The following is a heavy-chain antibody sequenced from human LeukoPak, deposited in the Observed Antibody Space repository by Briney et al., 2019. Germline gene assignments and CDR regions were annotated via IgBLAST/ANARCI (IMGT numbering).Heavy chain of an antibody. J-gene: IGHJ4*02. D-gene: IGHD2/OR15-2a*01. CDR1: GFTFSSYA. V-gene: IGHV3-23*01. CDR2: ISGSGGST. CDR3: ARDLSPFDY. Sequence: PGGSLRLSCAASGFTFSSYAMSWVRQAPGKGLEWVSAISGSGGSTYYADSVKGRFTISRDNARNSLYLQMNSLRAEDSAVYYCARDLSPFDYWGQGTLVTVSS.